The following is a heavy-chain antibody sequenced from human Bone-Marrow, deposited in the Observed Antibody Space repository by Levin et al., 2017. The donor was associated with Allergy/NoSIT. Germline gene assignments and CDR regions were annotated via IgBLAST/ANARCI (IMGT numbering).Heavy chain of an antibody. Sequence: ASVKVSCKASGYTFTGYYMHWVRQAPGQGLEWMGWINPNSGGTNYAQKFQGRVTMTRDTSISTAYMELSRLRSDDTAVYYCASFFGYDESVGAGLAFDIWGQGTMVTVSS. D-gene: IGHD5-12*01. V-gene: IGHV1-2*02. CDR3: ASFFGYDESVGAGLAFDI. J-gene: IGHJ3*02. CDR1: GYTFTGYY. CDR2: INPNSGGT.